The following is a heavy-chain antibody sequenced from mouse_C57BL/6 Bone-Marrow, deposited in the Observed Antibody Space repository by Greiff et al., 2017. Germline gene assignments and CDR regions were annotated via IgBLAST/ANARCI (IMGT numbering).Heavy chain of an antibody. D-gene: IGHD2-3*01. J-gene: IGHJ4*01. CDR3: AKGRWLLPYYYAMDY. CDR1: GFSLTSYG. V-gene: IGHV2-5*01. Sequence: QVQLQQSGPGLVQPSQSLSITCTVSGFSLTSYGVHWVRQSPGKGLEWLGVIWRGGSTDYNAAFMSRLSITKYNSKSQVFFKMNSLQADDTAIYYCAKGRWLLPYYYAMDYWGQGTSVTVSS. CDR2: IWRGGST.